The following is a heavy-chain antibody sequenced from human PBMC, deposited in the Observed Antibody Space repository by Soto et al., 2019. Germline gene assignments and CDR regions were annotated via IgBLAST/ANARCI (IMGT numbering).Heavy chain of an antibody. CDR3: PKGMITMIVVFESNRPCAFDY. Sequence: SLTLYCAATXFTPRGSNMTWIRKALGKGLARHSYICNSGTTIYYSVSVKGRFTISRDNAKKSLYRQMNSLRAEHTAIYYCPKGMITMIVVFESNRPCAFDYLDQGTLGAASS. CDR2: ICNSGTTI. J-gene: IGHJ4*02. CDR1: XFTPRGSN. V-gene: IGHV3-11*01. D-gene: IGHD3-22*01.